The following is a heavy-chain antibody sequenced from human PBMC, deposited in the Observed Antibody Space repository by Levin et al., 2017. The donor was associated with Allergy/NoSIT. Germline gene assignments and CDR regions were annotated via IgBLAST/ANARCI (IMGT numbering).Heavy chain of an antibody. D-gene: IGHD6-6*01. CDR3: ARVGAVYSSSSGAFDY. Sequence: PGGSLSLSCAASGFTFSSYAMHWVRQAPGKGLEWVAVISYDGSNKYYADSVKGRFTISRDNSKNTLYLQMNSLRAEDTAVYYCARVGAVYSSSSGAFDYWGQGTLVTVSS. CDR1: GFTFSSYA. CDR2: ISYDGSNK. V-gene: IGHV3-30*04. J-gene: IGHJ4*02.